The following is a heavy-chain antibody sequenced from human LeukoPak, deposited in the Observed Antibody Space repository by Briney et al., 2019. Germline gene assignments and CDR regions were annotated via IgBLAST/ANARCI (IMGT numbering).Heavy chain of an antibody. J-gene: IGHJ4*02. Sequence: SETLSLTCTVSGGSISSSIYYWGWIRQSPGKGLEWIGRIYTSGSTNYNPSLKSRVTMSVDTSKNQFSLQLSSVTAADTAVYYCARSGRYYDSSGYPPDYWGQGTLVTVSS. D-gene: IGHD3-22*01. CDR3: ARSGRYYDSSGYPPDY. CDR2: IYTSGST. V-gene: IGHV4-61*05. CDR1: GGSISSSIYY.